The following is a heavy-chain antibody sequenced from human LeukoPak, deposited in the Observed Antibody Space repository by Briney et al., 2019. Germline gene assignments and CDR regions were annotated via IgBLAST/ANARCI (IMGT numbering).Heavy chain of an antibody. D-gene: IGHD3-22*01. J-gene: IGHJ4*02. V-gene: IGHV5-51*01. Sequence: RGESLKIYCKVSVYRFTRCWIAWLRQMPGKGLEWMGIIYPGDSDTRYSPSFQGQVTISADKSISTAYLQWSSLKASDTAMYHCASHREDYYDGSGYYPPYYFDYWGQGTLVTVSS. CDR1: VYRFTRCW. CDR2: IYPGDSDT. CDR3: ASHREDYYDGSGYYPPYYFDY.